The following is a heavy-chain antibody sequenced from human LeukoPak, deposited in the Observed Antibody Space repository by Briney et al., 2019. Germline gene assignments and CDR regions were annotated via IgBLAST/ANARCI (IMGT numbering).Heavy chain of an antibody. J-gene: IGHJ4*02. CDR3: ASTNYYDSSGYGY. V-gene: IGHV3-53*01. Sequence: PGGSLRLSCAASGFTVSSNYMSWVRQAPGKGLEWVSVIYSGGSTYYADSVKGRFTISRDNSKNTLYLQMNSLRAEDTAVYYCASTNYYDSSGYGYWGQGNPGHRLL. CDR1: GFTVSSNY. CDR2: IYSGGST. D-gene: IGHD3-22*01.